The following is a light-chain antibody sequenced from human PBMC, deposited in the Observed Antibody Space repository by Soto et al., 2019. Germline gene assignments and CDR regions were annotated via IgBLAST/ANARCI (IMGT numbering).Light chain of an antibody. V-gene: IGLV1-44*01. CDR2: TNN. Sequence: QSVLTQPPSVSGTPGQRVTISCSGSSSTIGSNTVNWYQQLPGTAPKLLMHTNNLRPSGVPDRFSASKSGTSAFLVISDLQSEDEADYYCAASDDYLTVFGSGTKVTVL. CDR3: AASDDYLTV. J-gene: IGLJ1*01. CDR1: SSTIGSNT.